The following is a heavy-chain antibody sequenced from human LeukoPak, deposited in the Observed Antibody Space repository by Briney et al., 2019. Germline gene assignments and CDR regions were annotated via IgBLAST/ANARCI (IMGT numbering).Heavy chain of an antibody. CDR2: INPNSSGI. CDR1: GYTFTGYY. Sequence: GASVKVSCKASGYTFTGYYMHWVRQAPGQGLEWMGWINPNSSGINYAQKCQGRFTMTRDTSISTAYMELGSLRSDDTAVYYCASRALGRPFDYWGQGTLVTVSS. CDR3: ASRALGRPFDY. D-gene: IGHD3-10*01. J-gene: IGHJ4*02. V-gene: IGHV1-2*02.